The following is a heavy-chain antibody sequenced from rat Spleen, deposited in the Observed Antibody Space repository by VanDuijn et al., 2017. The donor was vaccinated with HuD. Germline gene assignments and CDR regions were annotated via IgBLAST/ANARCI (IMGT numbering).Heavy chain of an antibody. D-gene: IGHD1-1*01. Sequence: EVQLVESGGGLVQPGRSLKLSCTASGFTFSNCDMAWVRQAPKKGLEWVASISSSGGSTYYRDSVKGRFTVSRDNAKSTLYLQMDSLRSEDTATYYCARHPDYSNYFDYWGQGVMVTVSS. J-gene: IGHJ2*01. CDR2: ISSSGGST. CDR3: ARHPDYSNYFDY. CDR1: GFTFSNCD. V-gene: IGHV5-25*01.